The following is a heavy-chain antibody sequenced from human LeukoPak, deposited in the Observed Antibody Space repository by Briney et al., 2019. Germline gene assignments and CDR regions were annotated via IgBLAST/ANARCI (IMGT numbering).Heavy chain of an antibody. CDR3: ARDHHYDSSGYSNY. Sequence: GGSLRLSCAASGFTFSNSYLSWVRQAPGKGLEWVSYISSSGSTIYYADSVKGRFTISRDNAKNSLYLQMNSLRAEDTAVYYCARDHHYDSSGYSNYWGQGTLVTVSS. D-gene: IGHD3-22*01. J-gene: IGHJ4*02. V-gene: IGHV3-11*01. CDR2: ISSSGSTI. CDR1: GFTFSNSY.